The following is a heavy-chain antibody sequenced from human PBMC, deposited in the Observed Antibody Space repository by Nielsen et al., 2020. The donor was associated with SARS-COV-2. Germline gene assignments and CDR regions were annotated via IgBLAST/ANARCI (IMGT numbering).Heavy chain of an antibody. CDR1: GFTFSSYA. V-gene: IGHV3-30-3*01. Sequence: GGSLRLSCAASGFTFSSYAMHWVRQAPGKGLEWVAVISYDGSNKYYADSVKGRFTISRDNSKNTLYLQMNSLRAEDTAVYYCAKVRGDTAMFVGRGNWFDPWGQGTLVTVSS. J-gene: IGHJ5*02. CDR3: AKVRGDTAMFVGRGNWFDP. D-gene: IGHD5-18*01. CDR2: ISYDGSNK.